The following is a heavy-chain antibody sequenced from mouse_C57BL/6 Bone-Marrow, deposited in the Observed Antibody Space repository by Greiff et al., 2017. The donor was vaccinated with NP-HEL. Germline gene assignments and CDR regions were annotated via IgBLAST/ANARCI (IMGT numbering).Heavy chain of an antibody. CDR1: GYTFTNYW. V-gene: IGHV1-63*01. CDR3: ARSSSYEDYYAMDY. J-gene: IGHJ4*01. D-gene: IGHD1-1*01. CDR2: IYPGGGYT. Sequence: VQLQQSGAELVRPGTSVKMSCKASGYTFTNYWIGWAKQRPGHGLAWIGDIYPGGGYTNYNEKFKGKATLTADKSSSTAYMQFSSLTSEDSAIYYCARSSSYEDYYAMDYWGQGTSVTVSS.